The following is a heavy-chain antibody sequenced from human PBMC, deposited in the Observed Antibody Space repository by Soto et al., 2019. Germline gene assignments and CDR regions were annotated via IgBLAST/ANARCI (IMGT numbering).Heavy chain of an antibody. J-gene: IGHJ4*02. CDR1: GFTFSDYY. CDR3: ARSVVATNTFFDY. CDR2: ISSSGSTI. D-gene: IGHD5-12*01. Sequence: GGSLRLSCAASGFTFSDYYMSWIRQAPGKGLEWVSYISSSGSTIYYADSVKGRFTISRDNAKNSLYLQMNSLRAEDTAVYYCARSVVATNTFFDYWGQGTLVTVSS. V-gene: IGHV3-11*01.